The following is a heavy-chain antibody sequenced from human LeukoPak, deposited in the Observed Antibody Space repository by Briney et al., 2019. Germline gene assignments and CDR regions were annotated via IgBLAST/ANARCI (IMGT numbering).Heavy chain of an antibody. CDR3: ARDRDLYYGISGGDAFDI. D-gene: IGHD3-22*01. CDR2: ISAYNGNT. CDR1: GYTFTSYG. Sequence: ASVKVSCKASGYTFTSYGITWVRQAPGQGLEWMAWISAYNGNTNYAQNLQGRVNMTTDTSTSTAYMELRSLRSDDTAVYYCARDRDLYYGISGGDAFDIWGQGTMVTVSS. V-gene: IGHV1-18*01. J-gene: IGHJ3*02.